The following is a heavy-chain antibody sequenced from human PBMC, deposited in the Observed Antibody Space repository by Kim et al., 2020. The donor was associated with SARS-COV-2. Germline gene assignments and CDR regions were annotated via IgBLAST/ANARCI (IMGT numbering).Heavy chain of an antibody. Sequence: GGSLRLSCAASGSTFSSYAMHWVRQAPGKGLEWVAVISFDGSNRYYADSVKGRFTISRDNSKNTLYLQMNSLRAEDTAVYYCAREPRDCYFDYWGQGTLVTVSS. D-gene: IGHD2-21*02. CDR2: ISFDGSNR. V-gene: IGHV3-30-3*01. CDR1: GSTFSSYA. CDR3: AREPRDCYFDY. J-gene: IGHJ4*02.